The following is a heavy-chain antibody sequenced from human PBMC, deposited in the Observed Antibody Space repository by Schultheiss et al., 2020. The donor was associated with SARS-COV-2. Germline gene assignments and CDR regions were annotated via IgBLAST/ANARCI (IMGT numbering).Heavy chain of an antibody. V-gene: IGHV3-23*01. CDR2: ISGSGGST. J-gene: IGHJ4*02. CDR3: AKTAGRVDY. CDR1: GFTFSSYG. D-gene: IGHD6-13*01. Sequence: GESLKISCAASGFTFSSYGMHWVRQAPGKGLEWVSAISGSGGSTYYADSVKGRFTISRDNSKNTLYLQMNSLRAEDTAVYYCAKTAGRVDYWGQGTLVTVSS.